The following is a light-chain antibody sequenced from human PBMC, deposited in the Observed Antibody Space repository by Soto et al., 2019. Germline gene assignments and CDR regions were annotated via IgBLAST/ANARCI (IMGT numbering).Light chain of an antibody. V-gene: IGLV1-44*01. CDR3: AAWHDILGGYV. Sequence: SVLTQPPSASGTPGQRVTISFSGSSSNIGGNAVNWYQQLPGTTPKLLIYSNNQRPSGVPDRFSGSKSGTSASLAISGLQSEGEADYYCAAWHDILGGYVFPPGTTXT. J-gene: IGLJ1*01. CDR2: SNN. CDR1: SSNIGGNA.